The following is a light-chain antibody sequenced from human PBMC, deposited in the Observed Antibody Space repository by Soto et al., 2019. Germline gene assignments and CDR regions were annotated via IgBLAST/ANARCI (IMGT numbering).Light chain of an antibody. CDR1: QGISNR. Sequence: DIQMSQSPSSVSASVGDRVTITCRASQGISNRLAWYQQKPGRAPKLMIFSASSLMGGVPSRFRGSGSGTDFTLTISSLQPEDFATYYCPQAYSFPRTFGPGTKVDVK. J-gene: IGKJ3*01. CDR3: PQAYSFPRT. CDR2: SAS. V-gene: IGKV1-12*01.